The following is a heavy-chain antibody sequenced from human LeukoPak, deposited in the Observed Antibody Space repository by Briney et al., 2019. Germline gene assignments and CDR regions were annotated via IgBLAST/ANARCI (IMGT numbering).Heavy chain of an antibody. J-gene: IGHJ6*03. CDR2: IYTSGST. D-gene: IGHD3-10*01. CDR1: GGSISSYY. V-gene: IGHV4-4*09. CDR3: ARHLGSLAPMDV. Sequence: PSETLSLTCTVSGGSISSYYWSWIRQPPGKGLEWIGYIYTSGSTNYNPSLKSRVTISVDTSKNQFSLKLSSVTAADTAVYYCARHLGSLAPMDVWGKGTTVTVPS.